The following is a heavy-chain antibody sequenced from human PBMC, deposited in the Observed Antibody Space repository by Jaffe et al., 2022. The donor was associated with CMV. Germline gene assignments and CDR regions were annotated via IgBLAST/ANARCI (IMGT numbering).Heavy chain of an antibody. J-gene: IGHJ6*03. CDR3: AREERYSSGYPNYSSYYYMDV. CDR1: GGYISSYY. V-gene: IGHV4-59*01. CDR2: IYDSGST. Sequence: QVQLQESGPGLVKPSETLSLTCTVSGGYISSYYWTWIRQPPGKGLEWIGYIYDSGSTNYNPSLKSRVTISVDTSKNQFSLKLSSVTAADTAVYYCAREERYSSGYPNYSSYYYMDVWGKGTTVTVSS. D-gene: IGHD3-22*01.